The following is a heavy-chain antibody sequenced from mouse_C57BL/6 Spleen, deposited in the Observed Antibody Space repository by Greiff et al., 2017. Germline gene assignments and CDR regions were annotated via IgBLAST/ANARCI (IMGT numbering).Heavy chain of an antibody. Sequence: EVQLVESGGDLVKPGGSLKLSCAASGFTFSSYGMSWVRQTPDKRLEWVATISRGGSYTYYPDSVKGRFTISRDNAKNTLYLQMSSLKSEDTAVDYWARHEDYGPWFAYWGQGTLVTVSA. CDR1: GFTFSSYG. CDR3: ARHEDYGPWFAY. J-gene: IGHJ3*01. D-gene: IGHD2-4*01. CDR2: ISRGGSYT. V-gene: IGHV5-6*01.